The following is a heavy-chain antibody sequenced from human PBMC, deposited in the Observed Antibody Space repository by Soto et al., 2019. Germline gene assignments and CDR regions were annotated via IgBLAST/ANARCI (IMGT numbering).Heavy chain of an antibody. V-gene: IGHV4-31*03. D-gene: IGHD1-1*01. CDR1: GGSISSGGYY. Sequence: SETLSLTCTVSGGSISSGGYYWSWIRQHPGKGLEWIGYIYYSGSTYYNPSLKSRVTISVDTSKNQFSLKLSSVTAADTAVYYCARDRLEHRYNWFDPWGQGTLVTVS. J-gene: IGHJ5*02. CDR2: IYYSGST. CDR3: ARDRLEHRYNWFDP.